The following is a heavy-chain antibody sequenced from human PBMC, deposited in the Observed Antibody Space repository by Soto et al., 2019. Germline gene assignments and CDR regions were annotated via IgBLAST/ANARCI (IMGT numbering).Heavy chain of an antibody. J-gene: IGHJ3*02. V-gene: IGHV4-31*03. CDR3: ARDGGLTSGYALEI. CDR2: IHASGTT. Sequence: QVQLKESGPGLVKPSQTLTLTCTVSGGSISNDAHYWNWIRQVPGKGLEWIGNIHASGTTSYYPSLRSRVSISIDASKNQFSRKVTSATAADTAVYFCARDGGLTSGYALEIWGQGTVVTVSS. D-gene: IGHD3-22*01. CDR1: GGSISNDAHY.